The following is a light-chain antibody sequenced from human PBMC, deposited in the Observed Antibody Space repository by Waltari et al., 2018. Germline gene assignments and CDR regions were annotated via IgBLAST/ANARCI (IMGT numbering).Light chain of an antibody. J-gene: IGLJ3*02. CDR2: GVN. CDR1: SSDIGSYNV. Sequence: QSALTQPASVSGSRGPSITISCTASSSDIGSYNVVSWYQHHPGKAPKLLIYGVNNRPSGVSNRFSGSKSGNTASLTISGLQAEDEADYYCSSYAGSVVFGGGTKLTVL. V-gene: IGLV2-23*02. CDR3: SSYAGSVV.